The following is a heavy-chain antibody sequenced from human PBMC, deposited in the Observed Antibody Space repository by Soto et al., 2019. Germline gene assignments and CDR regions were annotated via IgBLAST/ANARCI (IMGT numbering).Heavy chain of an antibody. J-gene: IGHJ4*02. CDR2: ISYSGSA. Sequence: SETLSLTCTVSGGSIRSGNYYWSWIRQPPGKGLEWIGFISYSGSAYYNPSLKSRVTISVDTSKNQFSLNLSFVTAADTAVYYCATMGTPATGLYYFDYWGQGTLVTVS. CDR3: ATMGTPATGLYYFDY. CDR1: GGSIRSGNYY. D-gene: IGHD2-15*01. V-gene: IGHV4-30-4*01.